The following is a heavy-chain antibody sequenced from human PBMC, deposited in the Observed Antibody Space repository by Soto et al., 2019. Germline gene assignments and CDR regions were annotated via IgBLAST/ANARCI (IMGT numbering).Heavy chain of an antibody. D-gene: IGHD6-19*01. J-gene: IGHJ3*02. CDR1: GGSISSYY. Sequence: QVQLQESGPGLVKPSETLYLTCTVSGGSISSYYWSWIRQPPGKGLEWIGYIYYSGSTNYNPSLKRRVTISVDTSKNQFSLKLSSVTAADTAVYYCARGLIAVAGVATFDIWGQGTMVTVSS. CDR3: ARGLIAVAGVATFDI. V-gene: IGHV4-59*01. CDR2: IYYSGST.